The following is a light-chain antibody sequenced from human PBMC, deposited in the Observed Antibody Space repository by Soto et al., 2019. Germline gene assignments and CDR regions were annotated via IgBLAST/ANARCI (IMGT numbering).Light chain of an antibody. J-gene: IGLJ1*01. V-gene: IGLV1-44*01. CDR3: AAWDDRLNSYV. CDR2: SNN. CDR1: SSNIGSNT. Sequence: QSVLTQPPSASGTPGQRVTISCSGSSSNIGSNTVNWYQQLPGTAPKLLIYSNNQRPSGVPDRFSGSKSGTSASLAISGLQSEDEADNYCAAWDDRLNSYVFGTGTKLTVL.